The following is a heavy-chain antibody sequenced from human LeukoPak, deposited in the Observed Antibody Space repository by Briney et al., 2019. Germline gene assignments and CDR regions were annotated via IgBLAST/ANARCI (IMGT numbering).Heavy chain of an antibody. CDR1: GGSISSYY. CDR2: IYTSGST. J-gene: IGHJ4*02. V-gene: IGHV4-4*07. Sequence: SETLSLTCTVSGGSISSYYWSWTRQPAGKGLEWIGRIYTSGSTNYNPSLKSRVTMSVDTSKNQFSLKLSSVTAADTAVYYCARLRIRTGDDDYWGQGTLVTVSS. D-gene: IGHD4-17*01. CDR3: ARLRIRTGDDDY.